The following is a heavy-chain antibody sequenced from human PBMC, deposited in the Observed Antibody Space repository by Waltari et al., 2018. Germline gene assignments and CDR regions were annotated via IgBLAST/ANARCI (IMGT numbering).Heavy chain of an antibody. CDR1: GGSISSGDYY. J-gene: IGHJ3*02. CDR2: IYYSGIT. CDR3: ARAGEELSITMIVVAPGGAFDI. Sequence: QVQLQESGPGLVKPSQTLSLTCTVSGGSISSGDYYWSWIRQPPGKGLEWIGSIYYSGITYYNPSLKSRVTISVDTSKNQFSLKLSSVTAADTAVYYCARAGEELSITMIVVAPGGAFDIWGQGTMVTVSS. V-gene: IGHV4-30-4*08. D-gene: IGHD3-22*01.